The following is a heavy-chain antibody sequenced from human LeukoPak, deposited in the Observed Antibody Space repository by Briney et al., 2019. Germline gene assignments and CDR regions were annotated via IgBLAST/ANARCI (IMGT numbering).Heavy chain of an antibody. V-gene: IGHV4-59*02. J-gene: IGHJ6*02. CDR3: VREIRLPPNYYYGMDV. Sequence: SETLSLTCPVSGGSASNHSWSCIRQPPGKGLEWIGYVFYSGGTNYNPSLKSRVTISLDTSKNQLSLNLSSVTAADTAVYYCVREIRLPPNYYYGMDVWGQGTTVTVSS. CDR2: VFYSGGT. D-gene: IGHD2-21*02. CDR1: GGSASNHS.